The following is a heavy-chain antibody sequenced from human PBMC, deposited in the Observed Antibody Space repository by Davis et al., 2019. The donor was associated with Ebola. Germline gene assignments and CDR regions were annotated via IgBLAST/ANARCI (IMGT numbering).Heavy chain of an antibody. CDR3: NVAVAGRVDY. D-gene: IGHD6-19*01. V-gene: IGHV3-73*01. J-gene: IGHJ4*02. CDR1: GFTFSGST. CDR2: IRSKANSYAT. Sequence: GGSLRLSCAASGFTFSGSTMHWVRQASGKGLEWVGRIRSKANSYATAYAASVKGRFTISRDDSKNTAYLQMNSLKTEDTAVYYCNVAVAGRVDYWGQGTLVTVSS.